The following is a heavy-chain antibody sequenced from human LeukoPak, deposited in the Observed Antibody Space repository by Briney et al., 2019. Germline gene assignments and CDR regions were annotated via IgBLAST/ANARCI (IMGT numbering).Heavy chain of an antibody. CDR3: ATVAGYYYYYYMDV. Sequence: SVKVSCXASGGTFSSYAISWVRQAPGQGLAWMGGIIPIFGTANYAQKFQGRVTITTDESTSTAYMELSSLRSEDTAVYYCATVAGYYYYYYMDVWGKGTTVTVSS. J-gene: IGHJ6*03. CDR1: GGTFSSYA. D-gene: IGHD6-19*01. V-gene: IGHV1-69*05. CDR2: IIPIFGTA.